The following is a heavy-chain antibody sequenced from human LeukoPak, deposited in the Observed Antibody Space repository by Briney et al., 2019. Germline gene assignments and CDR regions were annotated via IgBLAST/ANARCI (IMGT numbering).Heavy chain of an antibody. J-gene: IGHJ4*02. CDR1: GFTFSNYG. Sequence: GGSLRLSRAASGFTFSNYGMHWVRQAPGKGLEWVAFIRYDGSNKYYADSVKGRFTISRDNSKNTLYLLMNSLRAEDAAVYYCASKNAVVASFDYWGQGTLVTVSS. D-gene: IGHD2-2*01. V-gene: IGHV3-30*02. CDR3: ASKNAVVASFDY. CDR2: IRYDGSNK.